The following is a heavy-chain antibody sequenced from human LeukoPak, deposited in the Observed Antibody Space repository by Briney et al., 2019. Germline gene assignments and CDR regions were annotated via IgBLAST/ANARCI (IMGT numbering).Heavy chain of an antibody. CDR1: GFTFSDHY. CDR2: ISGSGGST. V-gene: IGHV3-23*01. D-gene: IGHD2-15*01. J-gene: IGHJ6*03. CDR3: AKPYSPLGYYYYMDV. Sequence: GGSLRLSCAASGFTFSDHYMSWVRQAPGKGLEWVSAISGSGGSTYYADSVKGRFTISRDNSKNTLYLQMNSLRAEDTAVYYCAKPYSPLGYYYYMDVWGKGTTVTVSS.